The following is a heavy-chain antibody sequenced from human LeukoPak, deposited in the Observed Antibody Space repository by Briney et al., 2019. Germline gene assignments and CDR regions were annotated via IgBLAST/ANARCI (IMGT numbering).Heavy chain of an antibody. V-gene: IGHV1-46*01. CDR1: GYTFTSYY. CDR2: INPSGDST. Sequence: ASVKVSCKASGYTFTSYYMHWVRQAPGQGLEWMGIINPSGDSTSYAQKFQGRVTMTRDTSTSTVYMELSSLRSEDTAVYYCARNKITGTTYSYFDYWGQGTLVTVSS. CDR3: ARNKITGTTYSYFDY. D-gene: IGHD1-7*01. J-gene: IGHJ4*02.